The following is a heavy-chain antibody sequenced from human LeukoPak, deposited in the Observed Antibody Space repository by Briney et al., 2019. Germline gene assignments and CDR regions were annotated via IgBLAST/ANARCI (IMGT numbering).Heavy chain of an antibody. Sequence: ASVKVSCKASGYTFTNYYIHWVRRAPGQGLECMGIINPSDGITSYAQKFQGRVTMTRDMSTSTVYMELSSLRSEDTAVYYCARGGVGATTYVWFDPWGQGTLVTVSS. V-gene: IGHV1-46*01. CDR3: ARGGVGATTYVWFDP. D-gene: IGHD1-26*01. J-gene: IGHJ5*02. CDR1: GYTFTNYY. CDR2: INPSDGIT.